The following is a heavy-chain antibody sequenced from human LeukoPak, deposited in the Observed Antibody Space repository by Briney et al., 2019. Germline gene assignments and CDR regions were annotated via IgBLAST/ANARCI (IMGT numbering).Heavy chain of an antibody. D-gene: IGHD3-22*01. CDR2: IYYSGST. V-gene: IGHV4-59*01. Sequence: HSETLSLTCTVSGGSISSYYWSWIRQPPGKGLEWIGYIYYSGSTNYNPSLKSRVTISVDTSKNQFSLKLSSVTAADMAVYYCARDAYDSSGYRLDYWGQGTLVTVSS. CDR3: ARDAYDSSGYRLDY. CDR1: GGSISSYY. J-gene: IGHJ4*02.